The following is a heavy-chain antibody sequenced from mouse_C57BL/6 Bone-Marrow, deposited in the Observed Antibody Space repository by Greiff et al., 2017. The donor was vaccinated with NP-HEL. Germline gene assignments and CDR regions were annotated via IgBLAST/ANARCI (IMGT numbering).Heavy chain of an antibody. CDR3: APGSSSAY. Sequence: EVQLQQSGPELVKPGASVKISCKASGYTFTDYYMNWVKQSHGKSLEWIGDINPNNGGTSYNQKFKGKATLTVDKSSSTAYMELRSLTSEDSAVYYCAPGSSSAYWGQGTLVTVSA. V-gene: IGHV1-26*01. CDR2: INPNNGGT. CDR1: GYTFTDYY. D-gene: IGHD1-1*01. J-gene: IGHJ3*01.